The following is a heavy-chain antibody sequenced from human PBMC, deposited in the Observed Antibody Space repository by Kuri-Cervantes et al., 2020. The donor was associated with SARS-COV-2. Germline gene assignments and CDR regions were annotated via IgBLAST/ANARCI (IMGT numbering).Heavy chain of an antibody. CDR3: ERDAPRVIVVDPSYYFDS. CDR1: GFAFSSYA. CDR2: ISSNGGST. Sequence: GESLKISCAAAGFAFSSYAMHWVRQAPGKGLEYVAAISSNGGSTYYADSVKGRFTISRDNSKNTLYLQMGSLRAEDTAVYYCERDAPRVIVVDPSYYFDSWGHGHLVTVSS. D-gene: IGHD3-22*01. V-gene: IGHV3-64*02. J-gene: IGHJ4*01.